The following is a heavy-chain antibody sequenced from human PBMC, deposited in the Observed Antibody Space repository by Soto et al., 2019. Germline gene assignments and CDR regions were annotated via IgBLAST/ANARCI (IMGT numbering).Heavy chain of an antibody. Sequence: PGGSLRLSCAASGFTFSDYYMSWIRQAPGKGLEWISYISGRATDTRYADSVKGRFTISRDNVNKSVFLQMNSLTAEDAAVYYCARLRVGATYYFDNWGHGTLVTVS. J-gene: IGHJ4*01. D-gene: IGHD1-26*01. CDR3: ARLRVGATYYFDN. CDR1: GFTFSDYY. V-gene: IGHV3-11*06. CDR2: ISGRATDT.